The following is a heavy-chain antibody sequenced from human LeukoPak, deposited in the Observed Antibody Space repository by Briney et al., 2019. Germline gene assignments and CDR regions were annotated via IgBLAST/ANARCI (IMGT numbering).Heavy chain of an antibody. CDR2: ISSSGSTI. V-gene: IGHV3-48*03. D-gene: IGHD2-2*01. CDR3: ARDRLYCSSTSCEEYYYYVMDV. CDR1: GFTFSSYE. J-gene: IGHJ6*04. Sequence: GGSLRLSCAASGFTFSSYEMNWVRQAPGKGLEWVSDISSSGSTIYYADSVKGRFTISRDNARNTLYLQMNSLRAEDTAVYYCARDRLYCSSTSCEEYYYYVMDVWGKGTTVTVSS.